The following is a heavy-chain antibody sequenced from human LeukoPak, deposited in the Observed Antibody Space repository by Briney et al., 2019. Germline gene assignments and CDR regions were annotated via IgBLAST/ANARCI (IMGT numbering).Heavy chain of an antibody. CDR3: ARDPSSEDIVLIRDPAGY. CDR2: ISSSSSYI. D-gene: IGHD2-8*01. Sequence: GGSLRLSCAASGFTFSSYSMNWVRQAPGKGLEWVSSISSSSSYIYYADSVKGRLTISRDNAKNSLYLQMNSLRAEDTAVYYCARDPSSEDIVLIRDPAGYWGQGTLVTVSS. CDR1: GFTFSSYS. V-gene: IGHV3-21*01. J-gene: IGHJ4*02.